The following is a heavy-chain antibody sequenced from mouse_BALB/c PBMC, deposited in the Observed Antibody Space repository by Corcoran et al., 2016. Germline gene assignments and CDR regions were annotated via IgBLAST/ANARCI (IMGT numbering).Heavy chain of an antibody. D-gene: IGHD2-14*01. CDR1: GYTFTDYE. CDR2: IDPETGGT. Sequence: QVQLQQSGAELVRPGASVTLSCKASGYTFTDYEMHWVKQTPVHGLEWIGAIDPETGGTAYNQKFKGKATLTADKSSSTAYMELRSLTSEDSAVYYCTRYRYRYWFAEWGQGTLVTVSA. J-gene: IGHJ3*01. CDR3: TRYRYRYWFAE. V-gene: IGHV1-15*01.